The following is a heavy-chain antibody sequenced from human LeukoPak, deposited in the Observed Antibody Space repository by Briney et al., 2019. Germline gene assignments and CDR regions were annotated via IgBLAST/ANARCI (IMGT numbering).Heavy chain of an antibody. D-gene: IGHD2-21*02. CDR1: GFTFSNAW. Sequence: GGSPRLSCAASGFTFSNAWMSWVRQAPGKGLEWVGRIKSKTDGGTTDYAAPVKGRFTISRDDSKNTLYLQMNSLKTEDTAVYYCTTDRYCGGDCQSDYWGQGTLVTVSS. J-gene: IGHJ4*02. V-gene: IGHV3-15*01. CDR2: IKSKTDGGTT. CDR3: TTDRYCGGDCQSDY.